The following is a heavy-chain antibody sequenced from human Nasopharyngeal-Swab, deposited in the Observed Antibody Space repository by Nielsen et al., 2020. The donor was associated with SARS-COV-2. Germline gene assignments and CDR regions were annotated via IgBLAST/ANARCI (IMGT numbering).Heavy chain of an antibody. D-gene: IGHD3-3*01. Sequence: GGSLRLSCAASGFIFSNYGMHWVRQAPGKGLEWVAVISYDGVNKYDADSVKGRFTISRDNSKDTLYLQMNSLRAEDTAVYYCAKEGPGMFGVVGLDVWGQGTTVTVSS. CDR1: GFIFSNYG. CDR2: ISYDGVNK. J-gene: IGHJ6*02. CDR3: AKEGPGMFGVVGLDV. V-gene: IGHV3-30*18.